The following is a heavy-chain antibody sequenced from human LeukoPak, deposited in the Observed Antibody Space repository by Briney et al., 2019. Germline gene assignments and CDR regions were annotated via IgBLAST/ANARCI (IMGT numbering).Heavy chain of an antibody. V-gene: IGHV3-7*03. CDR1: AFIFSGHW. CDR2: IKEDGSER. D-gene: IGHD6-13*01. J-gene: IGHJ4*02. Sequence: GGSLRLSCEGSAFIFSGHWMNWVRQTPGKGLEWVASIKEDGSERQYVDSVKGRFSISRDNTKGSLFLQLNSPRVEDTAVYYCARDPETSSSYFDYWGQGTLVTVSS. CDR3: ARDPETSSSYFDY.